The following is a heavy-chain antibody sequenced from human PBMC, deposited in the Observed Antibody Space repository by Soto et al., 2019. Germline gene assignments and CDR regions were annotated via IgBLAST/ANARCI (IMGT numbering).Heavy chain of an antibody. Sequence: QVQLRESGPGLVKSSETLSLTCTVSGGSISTYYWSWVRQPPGKGLEWIGYISYSGTATYNPSLRSRVTISVDTSKNQFSLRLSSVTAADTAVYYCARGDGIQLGSLAGRYYYHKMDVWGQGTTVTVYS. CDR2: ISYSGTA. CDR1: GGSISTYY. V-gene: IGHV4-59*01. D-gene: IGHD1-1*01. CDR3: ARGDGIQLGSLAGRYYYHKMDV. J-gene: IGHJ6*02.